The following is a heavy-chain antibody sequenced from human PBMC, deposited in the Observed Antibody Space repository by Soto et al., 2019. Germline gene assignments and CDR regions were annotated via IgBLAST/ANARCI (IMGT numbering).Heavy chain of an antibody. CDR3: ARHTIFGVVTSYYFDY. J-gene: IGHJ4*02. CDR2: ISAYNGNT. CDR1: GYNFTSYG. V-gene: IGHV1-18*01. D-gene: IGHD3-3*01. Sequence: ASVKGSFKASGYNFTSYGISWVRQAPGQGLEWMGWISAYNGNTNYAQKLQGRVTMTTDTSTSTAYMELRSLRSDDTAVYYCARHTIFGVVTSYYFDYWGQGTLVTVSS.